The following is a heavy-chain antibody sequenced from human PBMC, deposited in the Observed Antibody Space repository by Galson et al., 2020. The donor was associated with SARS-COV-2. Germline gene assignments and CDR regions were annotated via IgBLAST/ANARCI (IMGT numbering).Heavy chain of an antibody. D-gene: IGHD3-22*01. CDR1: GYSIKSDFY. V-gene: IGHV4-38-2*01. CDR3: ARPYSSGYYSIWYFDL. Sequence: SETLSLTCAVSGYSIKSDFYWAWIRQPPGKRLEWIGSIHHSGTTYQNPSLKSRVAIALDTSKNQFSLNISSVTAADTALYYCARPYSSGYYSIWYFDLWGRGTLVTVSS. J-gene: IGHJ2*01. CDR2: IHHSGTT.